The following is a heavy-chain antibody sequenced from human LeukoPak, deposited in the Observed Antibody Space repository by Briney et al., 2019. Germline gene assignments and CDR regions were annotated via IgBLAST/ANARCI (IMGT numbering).Heavy chain of an antibody. CDR1: GFTFSSYW. J-gene: IGHJ3*02. CDR2: IKQDGSEK. V-gene: IGHV3-7*01. CDR3: ARDGLAAAGMTRAFDI. D-gene: IGHD6-13*01. Sequence: GGSLRLSCAASGFTFSSYWMSWVRQAPGKGLEWVANIKQDGSEKYYVDSVKGRFTISRDNAKNSLYLQMNSLRAEDTAVYYCARDGLAAAGMTRAFDIWGQGTMVTVSS.